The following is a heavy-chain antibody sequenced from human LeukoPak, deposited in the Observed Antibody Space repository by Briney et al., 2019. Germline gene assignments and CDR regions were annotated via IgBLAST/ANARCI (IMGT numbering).Heavy chain of an antibody. J-gene: IGHJ5*01. CDR3: ARARWFDY. CDR1: GGSISSYY. V-gene: IGHV4-59*01. Sequence: SETLSLTCTVSGGSISSYYWSWFRQPPGKGLEWIGYIYYSGSTNYNPSLKSRVTISVDTSKNQFSLKLSSVTAADTAVYYCARARWFDYWGQGTLVTVSS. CDR2: IYYSGST.